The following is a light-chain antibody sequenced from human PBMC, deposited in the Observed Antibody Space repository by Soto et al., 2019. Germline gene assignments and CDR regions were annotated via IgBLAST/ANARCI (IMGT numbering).Light chain of an antibody. J-gene: IGLJ1*01. Sequence: QSALTQPASVSGSPGQSIAISCSGTSTDVGDYKSVSWYQHHPGKVPKLVIFEVSNRPSGVSNRFSGSKSGNTASLTISGLQAEDEADYYCQSYDISLHNYVFGTGTQLTVL. CDR3: QSYDISLHNYV. CDR1: STDVGDYKS. V-gene: IGLV2-14*01. CDR2: EVS.